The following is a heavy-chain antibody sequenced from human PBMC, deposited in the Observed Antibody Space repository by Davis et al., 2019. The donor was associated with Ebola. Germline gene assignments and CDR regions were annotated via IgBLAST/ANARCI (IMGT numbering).Heavy chain of an antibody. Sequence: ASVKVSCKASGYTFTGYYMHWVRQAPGQGLEWMGWINPNSGGTNYAQKFQGRVTMTRETSISTAYMELSRLRSDDTAVYYCARELVVPAADSPLPFATPHYYYMDVWGKGTTVTVSS. CDR3: ARELVVPAADSPLPFATPHYYYMDV. CDR1: GYTFTGYY. CDR2: INPNSGGT. V-gene: IGHV1-2*02. D-gene: IGHD2-2*01. J-gene: IGHJ6*03.